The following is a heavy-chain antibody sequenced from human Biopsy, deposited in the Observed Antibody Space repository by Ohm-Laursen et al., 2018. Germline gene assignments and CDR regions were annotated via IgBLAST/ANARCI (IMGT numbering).Heavy chain of an antibody. V-gene: IGHV4-34*01. D-gene: IGHD3-22*01. CDR1: GQTFNGYY. J-gene: IGHJ6*02. CDR3: VRGVDYYDPYHYYALDV. Sequence: SQTLSLTCAVYGQTFNGYYWSWIRPTPGKGLEWIGEINHSGRTNYNPSLKSRVTTSADTSNNQFSLKVRSVTAADTAVYYCVRGVDYYDPYHYYALDVWGQGTTVTVSS. CDR2: INHSGRT.